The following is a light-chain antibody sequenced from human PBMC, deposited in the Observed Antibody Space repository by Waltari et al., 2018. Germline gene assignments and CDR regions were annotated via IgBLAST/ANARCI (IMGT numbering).Light chain of an antibody. V-gene: IGLV1-40*01. CDR3: QSYDKTLSAWV. J-gene: IGLJ3*02. Sequence: QSVPTQPPSVSGAPGQRVTVSCTGSTSNTGAGYDVQWYQQFPGGAPKLVIYANNNRPSGVPDRFSATKSGSSASLAITGLQAEDEADYYCQSYDKTLSAWVFGGGTRLTVL. CDR2: ANN. CDR1: TSNTGAGYD.